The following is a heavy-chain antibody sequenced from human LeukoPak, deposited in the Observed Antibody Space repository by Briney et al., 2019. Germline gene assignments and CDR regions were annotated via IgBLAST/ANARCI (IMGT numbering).Heavy chain of an antibody. CDR2: IYHSGGT. D-gene: IGHD3-10*01. CDR1: GYSISSGHY. J-gene: IGHJ4*02. V-gene: IGHV4-38-2*01. Sequence: PSETLSLTCAVSGYSISSGHYWGWIRQPPGKGLGWIGSIYHSGGTYYNPSLKSRVTISVDTSKNQFSLKMKSVTAADTAVYYCAGFTPAVDYCSQGTLVTVSS. CDR3: AGFTPAVDY.